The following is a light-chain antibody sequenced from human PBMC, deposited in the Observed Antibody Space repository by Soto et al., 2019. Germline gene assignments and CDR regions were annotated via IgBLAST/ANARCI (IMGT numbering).Light chain of an antibody. J-gene: IGKJ4*01. CDR3: QQYSSSPLT. CDR2: GAS. Sequence: EIVVTQSPATLSLSPGERATLSCRASQSVSSSYSAWYQQKPGQAPTLLIYGASNRDTGIPDRFSGSGFGTDFTLTISRLEPEDFAVYYCQQYSSSPLTFGGGTKVEIK. V-gene: IGKV3-20*01. CDR1: QSVSSSY.